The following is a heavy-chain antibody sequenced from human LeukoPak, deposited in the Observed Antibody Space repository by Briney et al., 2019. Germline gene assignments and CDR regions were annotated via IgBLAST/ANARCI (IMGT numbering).Heavy chain of an antibody. D-gene: IGHD1-1*01. V-gene: IGHV1-8*01. CDR3: ARRSLKKTTFDY. CDR1: GYTFTSYD. Sequence: ASVKVSCKASGYTFTSYDINWGRQATGQGLEWMGWMNPNSGNTGYAQKFQGRVTMTRNTSISTAYMELSSLRSEDTAVYYCARRSLKKTTFDYWGQGTLVTVSS. CDR2: MNPNSGNT. J-gene: IGHJ4*02.